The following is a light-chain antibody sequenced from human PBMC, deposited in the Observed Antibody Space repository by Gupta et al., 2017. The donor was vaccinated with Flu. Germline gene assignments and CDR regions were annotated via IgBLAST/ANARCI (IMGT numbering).Light chain of an antibody. V-gene: IGLV1-47*01. J-gene: IGLJ2*01. CDR3: AARDDSLSGVV. Sequence: QSVLLPPPSASVTPGQRVTISCSGSSSNLGSNYVYWYQQLPGTAPKLLIYRNNQRPSGIPDRFSGSKSGTSASMAISGLRSEDEADYYCAARDDSLSGVVFGGGTKLTVL. CDR2: RNN. CDR1: SSNLGSNY.